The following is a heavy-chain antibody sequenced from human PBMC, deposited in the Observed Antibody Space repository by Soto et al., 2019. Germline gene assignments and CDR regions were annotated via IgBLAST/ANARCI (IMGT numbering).Heavy chain of an antibody. D-gene: IGHD3-9*01. CDR2: IYPGDSDT. Sequence: GESLKISCKGSGYSFTSYWIGWVRQMPGKALEWMGIIYPGDSDTRYSPSFQGQVTISADKSISTAYLQWSSLKASDTAMYYCATSRQDILTGYYTAILDYWGQGTLVTVSS. J-gene: IGHJ4*02. V-gene: IGHV5-51*01. CDR3: ATSRQDILTGYYTAILDY. CDR1: GYSFTSYW.